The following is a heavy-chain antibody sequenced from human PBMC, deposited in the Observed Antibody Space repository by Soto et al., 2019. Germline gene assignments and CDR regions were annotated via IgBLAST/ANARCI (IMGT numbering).Heavy chain of an antibody. D-gene: IGHD5-18*01. Sequence: GESLKISCKGSGYRFTNYWISWVRQMPGKGLEWMGRIDPSDSYTNYSPSFQGHVTISADKSISTAYLQWSSLKASDTAMYYCATYSYDYYYGMDIWGQGTTVTVSS. J-gene: IGHJ6*02. V-gene: IGHV5-10-1*01. CDR2: IDPSDSYT. CDR3: ATYSYDYYYGMDI. CDR1: GYRFTNYW.